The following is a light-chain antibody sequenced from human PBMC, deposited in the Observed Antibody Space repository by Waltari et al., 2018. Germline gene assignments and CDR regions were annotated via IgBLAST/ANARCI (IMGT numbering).Light chain of an antibody. CDR1: HSTPGTHS. CDR2: RNN. CDR3: ASWDDSHYV. Sequence: QSVLTQPPSASETPGQRVTISCSGSHSTPGTHSLYWYQQPPGTAPKLLIYRNNLRPSGVPDRFSASKYGTLASLVISGLRSEDEGVYYCASWDDSHYVFGGGTTVTVL. V-gene: IGLV1-47*01. J-gene: IGLJ1*01.